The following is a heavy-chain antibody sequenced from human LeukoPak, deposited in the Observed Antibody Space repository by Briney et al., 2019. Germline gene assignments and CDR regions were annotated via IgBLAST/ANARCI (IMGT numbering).Heavy chain of an antibody. CDR1: GFTFGSYW. Sequence: GGSLRLSCAASGFTFGSYWMSWVRQAPGKGLEWVANIKQDGSEKYYVDSVKGRFTISRDNAKNSLYLQMNSLRAEDTAVYYCARSPLSFGELSFDYWGQGTLVTVSS. D-gene: IGHD3-10*01. V-gene: IGHV3-7*03. J-gene: IGHJ4*02. CDR3: ARSPLSFGELSFDY. CDR2: IKQDGSEK.